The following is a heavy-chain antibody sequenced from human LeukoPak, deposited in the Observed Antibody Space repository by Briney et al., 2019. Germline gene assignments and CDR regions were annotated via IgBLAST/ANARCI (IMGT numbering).Heavy chain of an antibody. Sequence: GGSLRLYCAASGFTVSTNYMSWVRQAPGKGLEWVSVIYSGGSTYYADSVKGRFTISRDNSKNTLYLQMNSLRAEDTAVCYCARVGYSSGWLRDWGQGTLVTVSS. D-gene: IGHD6-19*01. CDR2: IYSGGST. CDR1: GFTVSTNY. J-gene: IGHJ4*02. V-gene: IGHV3-53*01. CDR3: ARVGYSSGWLRD.